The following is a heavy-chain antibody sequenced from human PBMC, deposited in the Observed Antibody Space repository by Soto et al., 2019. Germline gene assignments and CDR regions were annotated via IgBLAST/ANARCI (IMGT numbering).Heavy chain of an antibody. Sequence: GESLKISCKGSGYSFTSYWIGWVRQMPGKGLEWMGIIYPGDSDTRYSPSFQGQVTISADKSISTAYLQWSSLKASDTAMYYCAREAYDFWSGYYTQGGYGMAVWGQGTTVTVSS. CDR3: AREAYDFWSGYYTQGGYGMAV. CDR1: GYSFTSYW. J-gene: IGHJ6*02. V-gene: IGHV5-51*01. CDR2: IYPGDSDT. D-gene: IGHD3-3*01.